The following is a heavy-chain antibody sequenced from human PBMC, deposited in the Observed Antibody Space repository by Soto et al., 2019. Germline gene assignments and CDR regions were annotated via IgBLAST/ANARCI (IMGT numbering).Heavy chain of an antibody. J-gene: IGHJ4*02. D-gene: IGHD3-9*01. V-gene: IGHV3-74*01. CDR2: INSGGGST. Sequence: EVQLVESGGGLVQPGGSLRLSCAASGITFSNYWMHWVRQAPGKGLVWVFRINSGGGSTTYADAVKGRCTISRDNANNTLYLQLKSLSAKDTAVDYCASASALTDYSARFDCWGQGALVTVSS. CDR1: GITFSNYW. CDR3: ASASALTDYSARFDC.